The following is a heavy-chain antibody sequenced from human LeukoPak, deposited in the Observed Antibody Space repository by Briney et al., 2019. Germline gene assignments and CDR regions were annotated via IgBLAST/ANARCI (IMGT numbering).Heavy chain of an antibody. D-gene: IGHD1-20*01. Sequence: PGGSLRLSCAASGFTFSSYAMSWVRQAPGKGLEWVSAISGSGGSTYYADSVKGRFTISRDNSKNTLYLQMNSLRAEDTAVYYCARDSYNWNDDHYYYMDVWGKGTTVTVSS. V-gene: IGHV3-23*01. J-gene: IGHJ6*03. CDR2: ISGSGGST. CDR3: ARDSYNWNDDHYYYMDV. CDR1: GFTFSSYA.